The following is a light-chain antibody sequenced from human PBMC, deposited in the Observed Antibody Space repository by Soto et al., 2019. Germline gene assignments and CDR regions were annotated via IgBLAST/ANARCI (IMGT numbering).Light chain of an antibody. V-gene: IGLV2-14*01. CDR1: SSDVGGYNH. CDR2: DVS. J-gene: IGLJ2*01. CDR3: SSYTGSSTLVV. Sequence: QSVLTQPASVSGSPGQSITISCTGTSSDVGGYNHVSWYQQDPGKAPKLMIYDVSDRPSGVSNRFSGSKSGNTASLTISGLQAEDEADYYCSSYTGSSTLVVFGGGTKLTVL.